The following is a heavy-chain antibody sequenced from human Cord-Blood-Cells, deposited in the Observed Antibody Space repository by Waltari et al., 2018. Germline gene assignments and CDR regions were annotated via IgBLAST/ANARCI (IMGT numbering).Heavy chain of an antibody. J-gene: IGHJ4*02. Sequence: EVQLVESGGGLVQPGRSLRLSCAASGFTFDDYAMHWCRQAPGKGLEWVSGISWNSGSIGYADSVKGRFTISRDNAKNSLYLQMNSLRAEDTALYYCAKGVAATKGVDYWGQGTLVTVSS. CDR3: AKGVAATKGVDY. V-gene: IGHV3-9*01. CDR2: ISWNSGSI. D-gene: IGHD2-15*01. CDR1: GFTFDDYA.